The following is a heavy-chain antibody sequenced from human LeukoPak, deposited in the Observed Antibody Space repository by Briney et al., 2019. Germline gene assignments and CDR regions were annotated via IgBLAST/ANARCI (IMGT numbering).Heavy chain of an antibody. J-gene: IGHJ5*02. CDR2: IYYSGST. CDR1: GGSISSYY. D-gene: IGHD3-10*01. V-gene: IGHV4-59*01. CDR3: ARDLMVRGVSNWFDP. Sequence: SETLSLTCTVSGGSISSYYWSWIRQPPGKGLEWIGYIYYSGSTNYNPSLKSRVTISVDTSKNQFSLKLSSVTAADTAVYYCARDLMVRGVSNWFDPWGQGTLVTVSS.